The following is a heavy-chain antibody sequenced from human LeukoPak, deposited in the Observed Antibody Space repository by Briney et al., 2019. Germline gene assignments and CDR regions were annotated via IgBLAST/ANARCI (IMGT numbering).Heavy chain of an antibody. J-gene: IGHJ4*02. V-gene: IGHV1-18*04. CDR2: ISAYNGNT. D-gene: IGHD5-18*01. Sequence: ASVKVSCKASGYTFTSYGISWVRQAPGQGLEWMGWISAYNGNTNYAQKLQGRVTMTTDTSTSTAYMELRSLRSDDTAVYYCARVGIQLWLGPTFDYWGQGTLVTVFS. CDR3: ARVGIQLWLGPTFDY. CDR1: GYTFTSYG.